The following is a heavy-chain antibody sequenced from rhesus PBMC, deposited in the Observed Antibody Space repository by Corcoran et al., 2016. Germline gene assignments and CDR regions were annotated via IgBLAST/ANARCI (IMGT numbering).Heavy chain of an antibody. D-gene: IGHD5-12*01. Sequence: QVQLQESGPGLVKPSETLSLTCTVSGGSIPGYHNWNWIRQAPGKGLEWIGAVYGNRASTNNHPSLKSRVTISKDTSKNQFSLKLSSVTAADTAVYYCASREYSYSSDSWGQGVLVTVSS. V-gene: IGHV4-143*01. CDR3: ASREYSYSSDS. CDR1: GGSIPGYHN. J-gene: IGHJ4*01. CDR2: VYGNRAST.